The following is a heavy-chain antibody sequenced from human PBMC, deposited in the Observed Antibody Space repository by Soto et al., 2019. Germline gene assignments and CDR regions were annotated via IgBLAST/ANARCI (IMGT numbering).Heavy chain of an antibody. D-gene: IGHD4-17*01. CDR2: IYYSGST. CDR1: GGSISSGGYY. J-gene: IGHJ3*02. V-gene: IGHV4-31*03. Sequence: QVQLQESGPGLVKPSQTLSLTCTVSGGSISSGGYYWSWIRQHPGKGLEWIGYIYYSGSTYYNPSLKSRVTISVDTSKNQFSLKLSSVTAADTAVYYCARADRATVVTQAYFAFDIWGQGTMVTVSS. CDR3: ARADRATVVTQAYFAFDI.